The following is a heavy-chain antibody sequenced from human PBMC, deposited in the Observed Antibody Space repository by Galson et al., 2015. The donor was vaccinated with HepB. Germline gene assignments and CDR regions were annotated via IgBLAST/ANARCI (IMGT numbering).Heavy chain of an antibody. Sequence: SVKVSCKASGGTFSSYAISWVRQAPGQGLEWMGGIIPIFGTANYAQKFQGRVTITADESTSTAYMELSSLRSEDTAVYYCARKAALTGDYYYYMDVWGKGTTVTVSS. J-gene: IGHJ6*03. D-gene: IGHD6-6*01. CDR3: ARKAALTGDYYYYMDV. CDR2: IIPIFGTA. V-gene: IGHV1-69*13. CDR1: GGTFSSYA.